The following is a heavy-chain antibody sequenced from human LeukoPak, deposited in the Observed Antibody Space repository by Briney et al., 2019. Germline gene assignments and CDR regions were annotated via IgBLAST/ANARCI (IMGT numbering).Heavy chain of an antibody. CDR1: GFTVSSNY. CDR3: AREEPKYGYFDY. Sequence: GGSLRLSCAASGFTVSSNYMSWVRQAPGKGLEWVSVIYSGGSTYYADSVKGRFTISRDNSKNTLYLQMNSLRAEDTAVYYCAREEPKYGYFDYWGQGTLVTVSS. V-gene: IGHV3-66*01. CDR2: IYSGGST. D-gene: IGHD1-14*01. J-gene: IGHJ4*02.